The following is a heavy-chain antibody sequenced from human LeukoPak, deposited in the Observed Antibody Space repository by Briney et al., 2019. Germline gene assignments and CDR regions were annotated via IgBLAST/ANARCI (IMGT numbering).Heavy chain of an antibody. Sequence: PGESLKISCKTSGYSFTNYWIGWVRQMPGKGLEWMGIIYPGDSDTRYSPSFQGQVTISADKSISTAYLQWSSLKASDTAMYYCARPGPKPGWSFDYWGQGTLVTVSS. V-gene: IGHV5-51*01. D-gene: IGHD6-19*01. CDR2: IYPGDSDT. J-gene: IGHJ4*02. CDR3: ARPGPKPGWSFDY. CDR1: GYSFTNYW.